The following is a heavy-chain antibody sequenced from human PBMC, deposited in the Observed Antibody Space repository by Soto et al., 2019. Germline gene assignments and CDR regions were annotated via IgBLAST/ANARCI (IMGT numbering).Heavy chain of an antibody. Sequence: SVKVSCKASVGTFSGYAISWVRQAPGQGLEWMGGIIPIFGTANYAQKFQGRVTITADESTSTAYMELSSLRSEDTAVYYCARVQHRDQVGATNSDSWGQGTLVTVSS. CDR3: ARVQHRDQVGATNSDS. CDR2: IIPIFGTA. CDR1: VGTFSGYA. V-gene: IGHV1-69*13. D-gene: IGHD1-26*01. J-gene: IGHJ4*02.